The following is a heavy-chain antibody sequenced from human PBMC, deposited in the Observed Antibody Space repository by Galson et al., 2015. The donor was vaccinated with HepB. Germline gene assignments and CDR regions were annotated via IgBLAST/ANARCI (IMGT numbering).Heavy chain of an antibody. Sequence: SLRLSCAASGFTFSSYGMHWVRQAPGKGLEWVAVISYDGGNKYYADSVKGRFTISRDNSKNTLYLQMNSLRAEDTAVYYCAKDPNVIGDYYFDYWGQGTLVTVSS. CDR1: GFTFSSYG. V-gene: IGHV3-30*18. CDR2: ISYDGGNK. CDR3: AKDPNVIGDYYFDY. J-gene: IGHJ4*02. D-gene: IGHD4-17*01.